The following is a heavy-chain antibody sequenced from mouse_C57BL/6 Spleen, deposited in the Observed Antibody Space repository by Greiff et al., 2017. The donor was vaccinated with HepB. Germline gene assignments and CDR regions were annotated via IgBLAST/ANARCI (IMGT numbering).Heavy chain of an antibody. CDR3: ASPIYYCNYVAIDY. D-gene: IGHD2-1*01. CDR2: IDPSDSYT. CDR1: GYTFTSYW. V-gene: IGHV1-59*01. Sequence: QVQLQQPGAELVRPGTSVKLSCKASGYTFTSYWMHWVKQRPGQGLEWIGVIDPSDSYTNYNQKFKGKATLTVDTSSSTAYMQLSSLTSEYSAVYYCASPIYYCNYVAIDYWGQGTSVTVSS. J-gene: IGHJ4*01.